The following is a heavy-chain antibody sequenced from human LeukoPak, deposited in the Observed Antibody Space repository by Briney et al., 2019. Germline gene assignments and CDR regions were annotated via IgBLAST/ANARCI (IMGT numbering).Heavy chain of an antibody. CDR1: GGSISSSSHS. J-gene: IGHJ5*02. D-gene: IGHD1-1*01. Sequence: SETLSLTCTVSGGSISSSSHSWGWIRQPPGKGLGWTGTIYYTGRTYYNPSLESRLTISVDTSKNQFSLKLTSVTAADTAIYYCAQSLGSGNWIGNWFDPWGQGTLVTVSS. CDR2: IYYTGRT. CDR3: AQSLGSGNWIGNWFDP. V-gene: IGHV4-39*01.